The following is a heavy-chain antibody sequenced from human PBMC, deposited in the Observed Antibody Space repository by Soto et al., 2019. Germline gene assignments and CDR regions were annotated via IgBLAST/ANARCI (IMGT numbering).Heavy chain of an antibody. Sequence: QVQLQESGPGLVKPSGTLSLTCAVSGGSFTSNNWWTWVRQPPGQGLEWIGEIYRTGSTNYNPSLKTRVTISLYKAENQFSLKVTSLTAADTAVYYCASRDPGTSVDYWGQGTLVTGSS. V-gene: IGHV4-4*02. CDR3: ASRDPGTSVDY. CDR1: GGSFTSNNW. J-gene: IGHJ4*02. D-gene: IGHD1-7*01. CDR2: IYRTGST.